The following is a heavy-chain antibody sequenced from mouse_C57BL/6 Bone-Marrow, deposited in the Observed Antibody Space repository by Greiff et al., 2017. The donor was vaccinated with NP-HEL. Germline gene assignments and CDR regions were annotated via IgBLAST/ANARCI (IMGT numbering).Heavy chain of an antibody. Sequence: EVHLVESGPGLVKPSQSLSLTCSVTGYSITSGYYWNWIRQFPGNKLEWMGYISYDGSNNYNPSLKNRISITRDTSKNQFFLKLNSVTTEDTATYYCARRSPGAYWGQGTLVTVSA. J-gene: IGHJ3*01. CDR1: GYSITSGYY. CDR3: ARRSPGAY. CDR2: ISYDGSN. V-gene: IGHV3-6*01.